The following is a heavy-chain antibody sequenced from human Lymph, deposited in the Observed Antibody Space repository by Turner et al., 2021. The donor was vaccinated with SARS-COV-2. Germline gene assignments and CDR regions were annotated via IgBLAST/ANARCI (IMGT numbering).Heavy chain of an antibody. CDR3: ARHGFSGWYGGGMDV. V-gene: IGHV4-59*08. J-gene: IGHJ6*02. Sequence: QVQLQESGPGLVRPSETLSLTCTVSGCSISSYYWSWIRQPPGKGLEWIGYIHYSGSTNYNLSLKRRVTISVDTSKNQFSLKLSSVTAADTAVYYCARHGFSGWYGGGMDVWGQGTTVTVSS. CDR1: GCSISSYY. CDR2: IHYSGST. D-gene: IGHD6-19*01.